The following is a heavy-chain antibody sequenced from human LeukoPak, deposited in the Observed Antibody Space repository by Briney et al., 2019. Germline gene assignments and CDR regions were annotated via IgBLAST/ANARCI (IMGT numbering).Heavy chain of an antibody. J-gene: IGHJ5*02. V-gene: IGHV3-30*04. D-gene: IGHD3-10*01. CDR2: ISYDGSNK. CDR1: GFTFSSYA. CDR3: AKDLMRDQWFGES. Sequence: GGSLRLSCAASGFTFSSYAMHWVRQAPGKGLEWVAVISYDGSNKYYADSVKGRFNISRDNSKNTLYLQMNSLREDDTAVYYCAKDLMRDQWFGESWGQGTLVTVSP.